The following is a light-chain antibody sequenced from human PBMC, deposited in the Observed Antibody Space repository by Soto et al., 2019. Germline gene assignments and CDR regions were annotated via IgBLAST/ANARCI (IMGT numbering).Light chain of an antibody. V-gene: IGKV1-39*01. Sequence: IPSPDSLAVSLGGRATINSKSSQSVLYDSNNKNYLNWYQQKPGKAPKLLIYAASSLQSGVPSRFSGSGSGTDFTLTISSLQPEDFATYYCQQSYSTLDTFGQGTKVDIK. CDR1: QSVLYDSNNKNY. CDR2: AAS. CDR3: QQSYSTLDT. J-gene: IGKJ1*01.